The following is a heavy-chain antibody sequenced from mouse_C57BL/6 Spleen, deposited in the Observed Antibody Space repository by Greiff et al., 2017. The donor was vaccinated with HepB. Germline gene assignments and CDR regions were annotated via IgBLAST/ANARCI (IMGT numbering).Heavy chain of an antibody. CDR2: IDPSDSYT. CDR3: ARRHQYYGSSHWYFDV. D-gene: IGHD1-1*01. J-gene: IGHJ1*03. Sequence: QVQLQQPGAELVMPGASVKLSCKASGYTFTSYWMHWVKQRPGQGLEWIGEIDPSDSYTNYNQKFKGKSTLTVDKSSSTAYMQLSSLTSEDSAVYDGARRHQYYGSSHWYFDVWGTGTTVTVSS. V-gene: IGHV1-69*01. CDR1: GYTFTSYW.